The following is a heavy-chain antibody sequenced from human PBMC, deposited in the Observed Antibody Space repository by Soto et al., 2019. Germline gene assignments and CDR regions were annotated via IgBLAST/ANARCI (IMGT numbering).Heavy chain of an antibody. V-gene: IGHV1-69*13. D-gene: IGHD3-3*01. CDR2: IIPIFGTA. CDR1: CGTFSSYA. CDR3: ARAVSITIFGVVSDAFDI. Sequence: SVQVSCQASCGTFSSYAISWVRQAPGQGLEWMGGIIPIFGTANYAQKFQGRVTITADESTSTAYMELSSLRSEDTAVYYCARAVSITIFGVVSDAFDIWGQGTRGT. J-gene: IGHJ3*02.